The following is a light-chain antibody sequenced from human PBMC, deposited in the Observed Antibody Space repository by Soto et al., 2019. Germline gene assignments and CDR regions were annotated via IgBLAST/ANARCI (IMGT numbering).Light chain of an antibody. Sequence: DIQMTHSPSTLSASVLYRVTITCRASQSVSDWLAWYQRKPGKVPKLLIYKASNLESGVPSRFSGSGSGTEFTLTISSLQPDDFATYYCKQYNSYSNFGGGNKVDIK. J-gene: IGKJ4*01. V-gene: IGKV1-5*03. CDR1: QSVSDW. CDR2: KAS. CDR3: KQYNSYSN.